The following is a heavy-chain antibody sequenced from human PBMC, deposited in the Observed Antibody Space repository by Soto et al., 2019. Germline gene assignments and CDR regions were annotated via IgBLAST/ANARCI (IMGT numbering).Heavy chain of an antibody. V-gene: IGHV3-7*01. CDR1: GFAFSNLW. J-gene: IGHJ4*02. D-gene: IGHD3-16*01. CDR3: ALDYGD. CDR2: INQDGTVK. Sequence: EVQLVESGGGLVQAGGSLRLSCAVSGFAFSNLWMSWVRQSPARGLEWVANINQDGTVKVYLDSLKGRFTVSRDNAKNLLYLQMNSLRAEDTALYYCALDYGDWGRGTLVTVSS.